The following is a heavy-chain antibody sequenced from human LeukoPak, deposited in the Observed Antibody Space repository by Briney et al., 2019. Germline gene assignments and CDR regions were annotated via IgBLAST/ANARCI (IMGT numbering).Heavy chain of an antibody. CDR2: IDPAGNT. V-gene: IGHV3-13*01. CDR1: GFTFSSYD. CDR3: VREPSYTGTWWYPDL. Sequence: GGSLRLSCVASGFTFSSYDMHWVRQATGKGLEWISAIDPAGNTWYSDSVKGRFTISKENAKSSLFLQMNSLRAADTAVYYCVREPSYTGTWWYPDLWGRGTLVTVSS. J-gene: IGHJ2*01. D-gene: IGHD1-14*01.